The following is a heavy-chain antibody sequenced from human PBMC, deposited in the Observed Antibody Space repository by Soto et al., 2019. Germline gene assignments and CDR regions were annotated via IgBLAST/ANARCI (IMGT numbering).Heavy chain of an antibody. Sequence: QVQLVQSGAEVKKPGASVKVSCKASGYTFTSYAMHWVRQAPGQRLEWMGWINAGNGNTKYSQKFQGRVTITRDTSASTAYMELSSPRSEDTAVYYCARNHLGQLVLNYWGQGTLVTVSS. CDR2: INAGNGNT. CDR3: ARNHLGQLVLNY. CDR1: GYTFTSYA. D-gene: IGHD6-6*01. J-gene: IGHJ4*02. V-gene: IGHV1-3*01.